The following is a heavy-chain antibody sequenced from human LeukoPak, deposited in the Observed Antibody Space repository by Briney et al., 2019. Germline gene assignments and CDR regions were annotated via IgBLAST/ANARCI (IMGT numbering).Heavy chain of an antibody. D-gene: IGHD4-11*01. CDR2: IYYSGST. J-gene: IGHJ5*02. Sequence: PSGTLSLTCTVSGGSISSYYWSWIRQPPGKGLEWIGCIYYSGSTNYNPSLKSRVTISVDTSKNQFSLKLSSVTAADTAVYYCARGTVTTRDNWFDPWGQGTLVTVSS. CDR1: GGSISSYY. CDR3: ARGTVTTRDNWFDP. V-gene: IGHV4-59*12.